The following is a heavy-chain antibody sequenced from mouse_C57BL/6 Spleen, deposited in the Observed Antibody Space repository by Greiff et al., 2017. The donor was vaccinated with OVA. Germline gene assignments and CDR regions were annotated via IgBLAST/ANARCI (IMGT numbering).Heavy chain of an antibody. V-gene: IGHV1-55*01. CDR1: GYTFTSYW. Sequence: QVQLQQPGAELVKPGASVKMSCKASGYTFTSYWITWVKQRPGQGLEWIGDIYPGSGSTNYNEKFTSKATLTVDTSSSTAYMQLSSLTSEDSAVYYCARTISTVVEGFDYWGQGTTLTVSS. CDR2: IYPGSGST. D-gene: IGHD1-1*01. J-gene: IGHJ2*01. CDR3: ARTISTVVEGFDY.